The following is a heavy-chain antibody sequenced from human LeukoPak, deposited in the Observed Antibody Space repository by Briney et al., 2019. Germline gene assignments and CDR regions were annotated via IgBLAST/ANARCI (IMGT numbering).Heavy chain of an antibody. Sequence: GGSLRLSCAASEFTLSSYTMSWVRQAPGKGLEWVSAISDSGGNTHYADSVKGRFTISRDNSKNTLYLQMDSLRAEDTALYYCAKAWSSGNYGPYFWGQGTLVTVSS. CDR3: AKAWSSGNYGPYF. D-gene: IGHD1-26*01. J-gene: IGHJ4*02. V-gene: IGHV3-23*01. CDR2: ISDSGGNT. CDR1: EFTLSSYT.